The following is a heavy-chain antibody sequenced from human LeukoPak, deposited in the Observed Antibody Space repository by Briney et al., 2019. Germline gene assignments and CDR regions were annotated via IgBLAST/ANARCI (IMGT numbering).Heavy chain of an antibody. J-gene: IGHJ3*02. D-gene: IGHD6-19*01. CDR3: ARRGSGWYRGVAFDI. CDR1: GGTFSSYA. V-gene: IGHV1-69*04. CDR2: IIPILGIA. Sequence: SVKVSCKASGGTFSSYAISWVRQAPGQGLEWMGRIIPILGIANYAQKFQGRVTITADKSTSTAYMELSSLRSEDTAVHYCARRGSGWYRGVAFDIWGQGTMVTVSS.